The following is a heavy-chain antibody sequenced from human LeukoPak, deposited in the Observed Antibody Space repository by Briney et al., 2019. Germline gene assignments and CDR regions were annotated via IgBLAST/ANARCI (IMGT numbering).Heavy chain of an antibody. CDR3: ARGGIVWSGYYTDYYYYMDV. J-gene: IGHJ6*03. V-gene: IGHV4-4*07. Sequence: SETLSLTCTVSGGSISSYYWSWIRQPAGKGLEWIGRIYTSGSTNYNPSLKSRVTMSVDTSKNQFSLKLSSVTAADTAVYYCARGGIVWSGYYTDYYYYMDVWGKGTTVTVSS. D-gene: IGHD3-3*01. CDR2: IYTSGST. CDR1: GGSISSYY.